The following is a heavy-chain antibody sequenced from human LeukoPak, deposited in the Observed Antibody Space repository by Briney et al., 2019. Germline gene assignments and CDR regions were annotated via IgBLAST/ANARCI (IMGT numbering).Heavy chain of an antibody. Sequence: GASVKVSCKASGYTFTSYYMHWVRQAPGQGLEWMGWISAYNGNTNYAQKLQGRDTMTTDTSTSTAHMELRSLRSDDTAVYYCARVSGESSGRGNAFDYWGQGTLVTVSS. CDR1: GYTFTSYY. D-gene: IGHD3-22*01. CDR3: ARVSGESSGRGNAFDY. V-gene: IGHV1-18*04. J-gene: IGHJ4*02. CDR2: ISAYNGNT.